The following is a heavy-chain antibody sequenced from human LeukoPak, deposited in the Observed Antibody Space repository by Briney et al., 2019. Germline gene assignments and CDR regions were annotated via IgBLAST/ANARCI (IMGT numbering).Heavy chain of an antibody. CDR2: IIPIFGTA. V-gene: IGHV1-69*13. D-gene: IGHD2-2*01. Sequence: SVKVSXKASGGTFSSYAISWVRQAPGQGLEWMGGIIPIFGTANYAQKFQGRVTITADESTSTAYMELSSLRSEDTAVYYCARAGTPVGYCSSTSCHYYFDYWGQGTLVTVSS. J-gene: IGHJ4*02. CDR3: ARAGTPVGYCSSTSCHYYFDY. CDR1: GGTFSSYA.